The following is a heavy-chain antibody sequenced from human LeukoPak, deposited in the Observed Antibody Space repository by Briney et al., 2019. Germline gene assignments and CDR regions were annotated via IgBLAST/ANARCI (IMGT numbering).Heavy chain of an antibody. Sequence: ASVKVSCKASGYTFTAYYMHWVRQAPGQGLEWMGWINPNSGGTNTSQKFQGRVTMTRDTSISTAYMELSRLRSDDTAVYYCARDEAPLRLGELSFVTYYFDYWGQGTLVTVSS. CDR1: GYTFTAYY. CDR2: INPNSGGT. J-gene: IGHJ4*02. CDR3: ARDEAPLRLGELSFVTYYFDY. D-gene: IGHD3-16*02. V-gene: IGHV1-2*02.